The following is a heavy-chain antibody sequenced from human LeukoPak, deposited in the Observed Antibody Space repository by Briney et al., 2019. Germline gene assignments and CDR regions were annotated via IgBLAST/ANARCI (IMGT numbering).Heavy chain of an antibody. V-gene: IGHV3-23*01. J-gene: IGHJ4*02. CDR1: GFTFSSYA. Sequence: GGSLRLSCAASGFTFSSYAMSWVRQAPGKGLEWVSAISGSGGSTYYVDSVKGRFTISRDNSKNTLYLQMNSLRAEDTAVYYCANTKAGYCSGGSCHDYWGQGTLVTVSS. CDR2: ISGSGGST. D-gene: IGHD2-15*01. CDR3: ANTKAGYCSGGSCHDY.